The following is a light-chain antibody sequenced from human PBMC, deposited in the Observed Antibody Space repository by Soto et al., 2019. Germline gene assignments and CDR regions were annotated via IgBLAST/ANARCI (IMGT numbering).Light chain of an antibody. V-gene: IGKV3-15*01. CDR2: SAS. CDR3: QQFNNWPPLT. J-gene: IGKJ4*01. CDR1: QFVSTN. Sequence: EVVMTQSPATLSVSPGERATLSCRASQFVSTNLAWYQQKPGQAPRLLIYSASTRATGIPARFSGSGSGTDLTLTISSLQSEDSAVYYCQQFNNWPPLTFGGGTKVEIK.